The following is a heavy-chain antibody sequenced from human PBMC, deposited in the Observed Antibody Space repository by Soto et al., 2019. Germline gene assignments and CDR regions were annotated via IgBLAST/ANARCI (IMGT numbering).Heavy chain of an antibody. D-gene: IGHD1-26*01. CDR1: GGTFSSYA. V-gene: IGHV1-69*01. CDR2: IIPIFGTA. J-gene: IGHJ3*02. CDR3: ARTKGARDPWDAFDI. Sequence: QVQLVQSGAEVKKPGSSVKVSCKASGGTFSSYAISWVRQAPGQGLEWMGGIIPIFGTANYAQKFQGRVTITADESTSPAYMEVRRLRSEETAVYYCARTKGARDPWDAFDIWGQGTMVTVSS.